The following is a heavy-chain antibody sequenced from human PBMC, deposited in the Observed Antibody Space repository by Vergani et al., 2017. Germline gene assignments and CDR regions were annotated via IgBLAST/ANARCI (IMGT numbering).Heavy chain of an antibody. CDR2: ISYDGSNK. CDR1: GFTFSSYA. Sequence: QVQLVESGGGVVQPGRSLRLSCAASGFTFSSYAMHWVRQAPGKGLEWVAVISYDGSNKYYADSVKGRFTISRDNSKNTLYLQMNSLRAEDTAVYYCAKEGPSHAVDIWGQGTMVTVSS. CDR3: AKEGPSHAVDI. J-gene: IGHJ3*02. V-gene: IGHV3-30*01.